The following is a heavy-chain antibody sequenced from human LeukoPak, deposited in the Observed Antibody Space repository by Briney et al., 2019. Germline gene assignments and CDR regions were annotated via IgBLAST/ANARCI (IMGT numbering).Heavy chain of an antibody. Sequence: SETLSLTCSVSGVSITSHFWSWIRQPPGKGLEWIGYIHYSGSTNYNPSLKSRVTISPDTSKNQLFLKLNSVTAADAAVYYCARLVWLGESPGSWFDSWGQGTLVTVSS. D-gene: IGHD3-10*01. CDR1: GVSITSHF. CDR2: IHYSGST. V-gene: IGHV4-59*11. CDR3: ARLVWLGESPGSWFDS. J-gene: IGHJ5*01.